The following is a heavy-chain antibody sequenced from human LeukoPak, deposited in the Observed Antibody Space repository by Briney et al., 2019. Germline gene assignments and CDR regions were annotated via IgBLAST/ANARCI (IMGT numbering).Heavy chain of an antibody. Sequence: SETLSLTCTVSGGSISSGGYYWSWIRQHPGKGLEWIGYIYYSGSTYYNPSLKSRVTISVDTSKNQFSLKLSSVTAADTAVYYCARDKVVGYFDLWGRGTLVTVSS. V-gene: IGHV4-31*03. D-gene: IGHD2-15*01. J-gene: IGHJ2*01. CDR3: ARDKVVGYFDL. CDR1: GGSISSGGYY. CDR2: IYYSGST.